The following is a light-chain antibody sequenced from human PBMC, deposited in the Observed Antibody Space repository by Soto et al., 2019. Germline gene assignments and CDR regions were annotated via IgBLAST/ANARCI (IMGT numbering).Light chain of an antibody. V-gene: IGKV3-15*01. CDR1: QSISSN. CDR2: AAS. CDR3: QQYLNWPRT. J-gene: IGKJ1*01. Sequence: EIVMTQSPATLSVSPGERATLSCRASQSISSNLAWYQQRPGQAPRLLIYAASTGATGVPDRFSGSGSGTEFTLTISSLQSEDFAIYYCQQYLNWPRTFGQGTKVDIK.